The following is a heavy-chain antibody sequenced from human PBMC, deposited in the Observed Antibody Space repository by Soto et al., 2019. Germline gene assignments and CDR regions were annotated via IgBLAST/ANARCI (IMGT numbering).Heavy chain of an antibody. CDR3: ARHIAMSTMRGFDS. CDR2: IHHSGTT. V-gene: IGHV4-4*02. D-gene: IGHD3-22*01. J-gene: IGHJ4*02. Sequence: SGTPFPTRDFSGWPLRRNRLGLGRPPPGKGLEWIGEIHHSGTTNYNPSLKSRVTMSVDKSENQISLNLNSVTAADTAVYYCARHIAMSTMRGFDSWGQGTLVTVSS. CDR1: GWPLRRNR.